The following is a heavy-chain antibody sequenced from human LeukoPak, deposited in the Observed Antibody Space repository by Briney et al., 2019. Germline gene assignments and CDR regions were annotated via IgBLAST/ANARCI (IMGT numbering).Heavy chain of an antibody. CDR3: ASVYCSTITCYNDAFHI. CDR1: GFTFTTYS. CDR2: ISSSSGFI. Sequence: GGSLRLSCAASGFTFTTYSMNWVRQAPGKGLEWVTSISSSSGFIYYADSVKGRFTVSRDNAKNSLYLQMNSLRAEDTAVYYCASVYCSTITCYNDAFHIWGQGTMVTVSS. J-gene: IGHJ3*02. V-gene: IGHV3-21*01. D-gene: IGHD2-2*01.